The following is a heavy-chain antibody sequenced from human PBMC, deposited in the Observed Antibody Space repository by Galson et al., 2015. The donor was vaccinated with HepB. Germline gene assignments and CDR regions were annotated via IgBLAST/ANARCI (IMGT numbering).Heavy chain of an antibody. D-gene: IGHD3-9*01. V-gene: IGHV3-21*01. Sequence: SLRLSCAGSGFTFSSYNMHWVRQAPGKGLEWISSISSSSTYIFYAESVRGRFTISRDNARNSLFLQMNSLRAEDTAVYYCARLGDILTGYYSFDYWGQGALVTVSS. CDR1: GFTFSSYN. J-gene: IGHJ4*02. CDR2: ISSSSTYI. CDR3: ARLGDILTGYYSFDY.